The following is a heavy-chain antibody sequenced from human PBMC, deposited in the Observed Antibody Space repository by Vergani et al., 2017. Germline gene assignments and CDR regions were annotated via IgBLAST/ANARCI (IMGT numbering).Heavy chain of an antibody. Sequence: QVQLQESGPGLVKPSETLSLTCTVSGGSISSYYWSWIRQPPGKGLEWIGYIYYSGSTNYNPSLKSRVTISVDTSKNQFSLKLSSVTAADTAVYYCGREEGGVAREGYYYYMDVWGKGTTVTVSS. D-gene: IGHD3-16*01. CDR3: GREEGGVAREGYYYYMDV. J-gene: IGHJ6*03. CDR2: IYYSGST. CDR1: GGSISSYY. V-gene: IGHV4-59*01.